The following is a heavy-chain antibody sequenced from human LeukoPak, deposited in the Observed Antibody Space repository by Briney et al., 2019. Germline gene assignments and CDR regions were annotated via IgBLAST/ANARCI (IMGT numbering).Heavy chain of an antibody. V-gene: IGHV4-59*12. Sequence: PSETLSLTCTVSGGSFSSYYWSWIRQPPGKGLEWIGYIYYSGSTYYNPSLKSRVTISVDTSKNQFSLKLSSVTAADTAVYYCARVKGSSLGYDFWSGYYDDMPYFDYWGQGTLVTVSS. J-gene: IGHJ4*02. D-gene: IGHD3-3*01. CDR1: GGSFSSYY. CDR2: IYYSGST. CDR3: ARVKGSSLGYDFWSGYYDDMPYFDY.